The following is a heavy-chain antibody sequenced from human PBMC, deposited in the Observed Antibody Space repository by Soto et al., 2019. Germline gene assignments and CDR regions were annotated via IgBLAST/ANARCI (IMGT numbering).Heavy chain of an antibody. J-gene: IGHJ4*02. Sequence: QVQLVQSGAEVKKPGASVKVSCKASGYTFASYAISWMRQAPGQGLEWMGWISAYNGNTNYAQKLQGRVTMTTDTTTSTAYMELGSLRSEDQAVYYCAREPPPPDYWGQGTLVTVSS. CDR3: AREPPPPDY. CDR1: GYTFASYA. CDR2: ISAYNGNT. V-gene: IGHV1-18*01.